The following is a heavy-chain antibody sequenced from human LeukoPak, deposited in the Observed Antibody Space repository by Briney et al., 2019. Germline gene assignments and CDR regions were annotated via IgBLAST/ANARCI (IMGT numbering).Heavy chain of an antibody. D-gene: IGHD3-10*01. Sequence: GASVQVSCKASGYTFTRHYFHWVRQAPGQGLEWMGWINPDSGGTHFAQKFQGRVTMTRHTSISTADMELSRLRFDDTAVYYCAREFRSNYNDAFDLWGQETLVTVSS. CDR1: GYTFTRHY. V-gene: IGHV1-2*02. J-gene: IGHJ3*01. CDR3: AREFRSNYNDAFDL. CDR2: INPDSGGT.